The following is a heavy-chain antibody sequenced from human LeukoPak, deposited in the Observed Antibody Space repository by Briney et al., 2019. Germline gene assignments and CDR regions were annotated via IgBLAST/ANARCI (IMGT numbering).Heavy chain of an antibody. J-gene: IGHJ6*03. Sequence: QAGRSLRLSCAASGFIFSTYAMNWVRQAPGKGLEWVANINEEGSQKYYVDPVKGRFTLSRDNAWNSLSLQMNSLRAEDTAVYYCVRESGFWTASGVGRPLDVWGKGTTVTVSS. CDR3: VRESGFWTASGVGRPLDV. CDR1: GFIFSTYA. CDR2: INEEGSQK. D-gene: IGHD3/OR15-3a*01. V-gene: IGHV3-7*01.